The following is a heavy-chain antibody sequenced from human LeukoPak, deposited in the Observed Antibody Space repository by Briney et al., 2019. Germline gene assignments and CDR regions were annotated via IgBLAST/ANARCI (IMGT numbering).Heavy chain of an antibody. D-gene: IGHD3-3*01. Sequence: GGSLRLSCAASGFTFSTYWMTWVRQAPGKGLEWVANIKQDGGETYYVDSVKGRFTISSDNAKNSLYLQMNSLRAEDTAVYYCARDRPPFVRSGYYPQHWGQGTLVTVSS. V-gene: IGHV3-7*01. CDR1: GFTFSTYW. J-gene: IGHJ1*01. CDR3: ARDRPPFVRSGYYPQH. CDR2: IKQDGGET.